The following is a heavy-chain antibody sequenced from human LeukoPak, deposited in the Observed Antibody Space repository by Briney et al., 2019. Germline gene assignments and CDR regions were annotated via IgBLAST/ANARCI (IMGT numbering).Heavy chain of an antibody. D-gene: IGHD2-2*01. CDR3: ARTQCSSTSCYLRRGNAFDI. J-gene: IGHJ3*02. Sequence: SETLSLTCTVSGGSISDYYWSWIRKPPGKGLEWIGYIYSNGSSHCNPSLKSRVTISVDTSKNHFSLNLSSVTAADTAVYYCARTQCSSTSCYLRRGNAFDIWGQGSLVTVST. CDR1: GGSISDYY. CDR2: IYSNGSS. V-gene: IGHV4-4*08.